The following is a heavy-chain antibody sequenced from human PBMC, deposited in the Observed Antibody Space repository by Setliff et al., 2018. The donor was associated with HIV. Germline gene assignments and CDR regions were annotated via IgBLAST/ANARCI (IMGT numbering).Heavy chain of an antibody. D-gene: IGHD2-2*01. CDR3: ARYLVVVPVAVGGLDV. Sequence: GASVKVSCKTTGYNFARYGISWLRQAPGQGLEWMGWIDPNSGGTNYAQKFQGRVTMTRDTSISTAYMELSGLTSDDSAVYYCARYLVVVPVAVGGLDVWGQGTTVTVSS. CDR1: GYNFARYG. CDR2: IDPNSGGT. V-gene: IGHV1-2*02. J-gene: IGHJ6*02.